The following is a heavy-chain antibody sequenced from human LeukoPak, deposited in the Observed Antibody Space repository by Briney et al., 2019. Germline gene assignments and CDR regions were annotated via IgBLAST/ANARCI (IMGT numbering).Heavy chain of an antibody. D-gene: IGHD6-13*01. CDR3: ARVKRGSSWYSFDP. V-gene: IGHV4-39*07. CDR2: IYYSGST. Sequence: PSETLSLTCTVSGGSISSSSYYWGWIRQPPGKGLEWIGSIYYSGSTYYNPSLKSRVTISVDTSKNQFSLKLSSVTAADTAVYYCARVKRGSSWYSFDPWGQGTLVTVSS. CDR1: GGSISSSSYY. J-gene: IGHJ5*02.